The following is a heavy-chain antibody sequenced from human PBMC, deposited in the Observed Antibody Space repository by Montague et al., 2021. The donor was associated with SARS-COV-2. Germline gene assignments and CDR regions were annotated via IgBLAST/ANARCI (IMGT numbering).Heavy chain of an antibody. V-gene: IGHV3-30-3*01. J-gene: IGHJ3*02. D-gene: IGHD3-10*01. Sequence: SLRLSCAASGFTFSSYAMHWVRQAPGKGLEWVAVISYDGSNKFYADSVKGRFTISRDNSKNTLYLQMNSLRADDTAVYYCARVGYGSGSYRAFDIRGQGTMVTVSS. CDR2: ISYDGSNK. CDR3: ARVGYGSGSYRAFDI. CDR1: GFTFSSYA.